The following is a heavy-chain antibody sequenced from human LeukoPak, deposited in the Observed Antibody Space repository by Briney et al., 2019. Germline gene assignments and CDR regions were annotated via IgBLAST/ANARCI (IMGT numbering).Heavy chain of an antibody. CDR2: ITSDGSGI. J-gene: IGHJ4*02. D-gene: IGHD1-26*01. V-gene: IGHV3-74*01. CDR1: GFTFSSYW. Sequence: GGSLRLSCAASGFTFSSYWTHWVRQPPGKGLVWVSRITSDGSGIGYADSVKGRFSTSRDNAKNTLYLQMNSLRAEDTAVYYCATGRLVGAPDYWGQGTLVTVSP. CDR3: ATGRLVGAPDY.